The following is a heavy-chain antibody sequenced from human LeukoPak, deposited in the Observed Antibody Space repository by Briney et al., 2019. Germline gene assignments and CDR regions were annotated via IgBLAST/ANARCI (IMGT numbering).Heavy chain of an antibody. J-gene: IGHJ4*02. Sequence: PGRSLILSCEASGFTFSSHAIHWVRQAPGKGLEWVAFISYDGVNKYYADSVRGRFTLSRDNSKNTLYLQMNSLRAEDTAVYFCASDVSYHYSFDYWGQGTLVTVSS. CDR2: ISYDGVNK. CDR1: GFTFSSHA. V-gene: IGHV3-30-3*01. D-gene: IGHD3-16*02. CDR3: ASDVSYHYSFDY.